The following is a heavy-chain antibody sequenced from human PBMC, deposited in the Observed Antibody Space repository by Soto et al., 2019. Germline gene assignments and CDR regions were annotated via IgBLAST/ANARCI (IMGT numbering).Heavy chain of an antibody. Sequence: SLRLSCAASGFTISSCAMSWVRQAPGKGLEWVSGISGGGKNTYYADSVKGRVAISRDNSRNILYLQMNSLRVEDTALYYCAKSEGGVSGPVDYWGQGILVTVSS. V-gene: IGHV3-23*01. CDR2: ISGGGKNT. J-gene: IGHJ4*02. CDR3: AKSEGGVSGPVDY. CDR1: GFTISSCA. D-gene: IGHD1-26*01.